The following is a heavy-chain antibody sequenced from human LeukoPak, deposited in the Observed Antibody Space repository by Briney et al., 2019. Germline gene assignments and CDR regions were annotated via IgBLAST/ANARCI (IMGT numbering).Heavy chain of an antibody. CDR1: GGSISSYY. Sequence: SETLSLTCTVSGGSISSYYWSWIRQPPGKGLEWIGYIYYSGSTNYNPSLKSRVTISVDTSKNQFSLKLSSVTAADTAVYYCARDVSWGVATMYYFDYWGQGTLVTVSS. CDR3: ARDVSWGVATMYYFDY. CDR2: IYYSGST. D-gene: IGHD5-12*01. J-gene: IGHJ4*02. V-gene: IGHV4-59*12.